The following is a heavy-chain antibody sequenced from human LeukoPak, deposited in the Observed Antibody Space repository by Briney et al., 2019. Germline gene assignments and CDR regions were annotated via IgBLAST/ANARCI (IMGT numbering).Heavy chain of an antibody. D-gene: IGHD3-22*01. J-gene: IGHJ4*02. CDR2: TKQDGSER. V-gene: IGHV3-7*04. CDR3: ARGPTTMIDY. CDR1: GFTFSSFW. Sequence: PGGSLRLSCEASGFTFSSFWMSWVRQAPGKGLEWVANTKQDGSERYYVDSLKGRFTISRDNAKKSPYLQMNSLRAEDTAVYYCARGPTTMIDYWGQGALVTVSS.